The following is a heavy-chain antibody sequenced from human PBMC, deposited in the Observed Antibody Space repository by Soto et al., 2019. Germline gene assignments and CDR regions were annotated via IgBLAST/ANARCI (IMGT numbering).Heavy chain of an antibody. D-gene: IGHD4-17*01. J-gene: IGHJ6*02. V-gene: IGHV3-30*18. CDR1: GFTFSSYG. CDR2: ISYDGSNK. Sequence: GGPLRLSCAASGFTFSSYGMHWVRQAPGKGLEWVAVISYDGSNKYYADSVKGRFTISRDNSKNTLYLQMNSLRAEDTAVYYCAKDGDPYTYYYYYGMDVWGQGTTVTVSS. CDR3: AKDGDPYTYYYYYGMDV.